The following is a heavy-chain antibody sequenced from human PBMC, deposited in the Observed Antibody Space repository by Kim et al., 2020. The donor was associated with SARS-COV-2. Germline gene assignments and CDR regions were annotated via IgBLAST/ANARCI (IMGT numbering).Heavy chain of an antibody. CDR3: AKDVRGELSDSSSWSPRGVSYYCYGIDV. V-gene: IGHV3-23*01. CDR1: GFTFSSYA. Sequence: GGSLRLSCAASGFTFSSYAMSWVRQAPGKGLEWVSAISGSGGSTYYADSVKGRFTISRDNSKNTLYLQMNSLRAEDTAVYYCAKDVRGELSDSSSWSPRGVSYYCYGIDVWGQGTPVTVSS. J-gene: IGHJ6*02. CDR2: ISGSGGST. D-gene: IGHD6-13*01.